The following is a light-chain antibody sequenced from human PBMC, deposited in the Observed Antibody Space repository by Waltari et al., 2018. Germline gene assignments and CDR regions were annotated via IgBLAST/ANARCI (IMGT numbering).Light chain of an antibody. CDR3: QQYHSDLLS. V-gene: IGKV1-5*03. Sequence: DIQMTQSPSTLSASVGDRVTMTCRASQRIDRGLAWYQQKPGKAPRVIIYESSSLENGVPSRFSGSGFGTEFTLTINNLQPDDFATYYCQQYHSDLLSFGGGTRVEIK. CDR2: ESS. J-gene: IGKJ4*01. CDR1: QRIDRG.